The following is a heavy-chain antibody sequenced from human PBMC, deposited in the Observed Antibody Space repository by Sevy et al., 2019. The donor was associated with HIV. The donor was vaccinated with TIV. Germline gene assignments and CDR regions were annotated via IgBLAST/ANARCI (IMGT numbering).Heavy chain of an antibody. CDR1: GFTFSSYA. CDR2: ISGSGGST. J-gene: IGHJ4*02. Sequence: GGSLRLSCAASGFTFSSYAMSWVRQAPGKGLEWVSAISGSGGSTYYADSVKGRFTISRDNSKNTLYLQMNSLRAEDTAVYYCAKDHPPRVSGSHRHGYHAHSIDYWGQGTLVTVSS. V-gene: IGHV3-23*01. D-gene: IGHD1-26*01. CDR3: AKDHPPRVSGSHRHGYHAHSIDY.